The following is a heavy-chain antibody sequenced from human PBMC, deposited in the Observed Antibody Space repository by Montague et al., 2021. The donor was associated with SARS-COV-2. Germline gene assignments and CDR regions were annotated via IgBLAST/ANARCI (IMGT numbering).Heavy chain of an antibody. CDR1: DGSVSAHF. J-gene: IGHJ6*02. D-gene: IGHD3-10*01. CDR3: ARGRDSGTYFGTKYYFQYGLDV. V-gene: IGHV4-34*01. CDR2: VDRSGTA. Sequence: SETLSLTCDFSDGSVSAHFWSWVRQLPGKGLEWIGQVDRSGTAHYSPSLQSRLTLSVDTSNNQVSLNLTSVTATDTATYYCARGRDSGTYFGTKYYFQYGLDVWGQGTTVTVSS.